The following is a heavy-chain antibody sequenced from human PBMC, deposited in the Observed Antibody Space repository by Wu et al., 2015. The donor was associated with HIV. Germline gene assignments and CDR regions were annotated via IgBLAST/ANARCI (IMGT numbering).Heavy chain of an antibody. CDR3: CGPHLVMKRWSKGVYWFDP. J-gene: IGHJ5*02. CDR2: INPKSGGT. CDR1: GYTFSDYY. Sequence: QLVQSGAEVKKPGASVEVSCTASGYTFSDYYIHWIRQAPGQGLEWMGWINPKSGGTNYAERFKGRVTMNPGHVHHQQPNMELRKTGRYDDTAVYYLCGPHLVMKRWSKGVYWFDPWGQREPWSPSPQ. V-gene: IGHV1-2*02. D-gene: IGHD2-21*01.